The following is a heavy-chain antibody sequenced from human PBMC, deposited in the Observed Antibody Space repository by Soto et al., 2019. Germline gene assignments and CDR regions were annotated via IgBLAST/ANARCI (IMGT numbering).Heavy chain of an antibody. CDR2: IVPIVDTS. Sequence: QVQLVQSGAEVRQPASSVKVSCKTSGGTFSSYAISWVRQAPGQGLEWMGGIVPIVDTSTYAQKFQGRVTITAAEATSTAYMALSSLRSDDTAIYYCVRVVAIPGYPDNWGQGTLVTVSS. CDR1: GGTFSSYA. D-gene: IGHD5-12*01. V-gene: IGHV1-69*12. J-gene: IGHJ4*02. CDR3: VRVVAIPGYPDN.